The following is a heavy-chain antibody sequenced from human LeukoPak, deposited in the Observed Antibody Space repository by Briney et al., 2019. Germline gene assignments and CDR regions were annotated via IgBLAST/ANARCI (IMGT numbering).Heavy chain of an antibody. CDR2: ISGGGGTT. D-gene: IGHD6-13*01. CDR3: AKGGSGSTLFDY. Sequence: GGSLRLSCAASGFTFTTYAMSWVRQAPGKGLEWVSTISGGGGTTYYADSVKGRFTISRDNSKNTLYLQMQSLRAEDTAVYYCAKGGSGSTLFDYWGQGTLVTVSS. J-gene: IGHJ4*02. V-gene: IGHV3-23*01. CDR1: GFTFTTYA.